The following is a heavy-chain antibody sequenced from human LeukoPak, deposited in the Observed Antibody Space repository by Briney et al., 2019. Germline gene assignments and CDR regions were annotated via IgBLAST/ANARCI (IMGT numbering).Heavy chain of an antibody. CDR2: IRHSGST. Sequence: SETLSLTCAVSGGSVRDHYWSWIRQPPGKGLEWIAEIRHSGSTKYNPSLQSRVTISIDTSKSQFSLKLSSVTAADTAVYYCARVIPYSSGFSYFDYWGQGTLVTVSS. V-gene: IGHV4-34*01. CDR1: GGSVRDHY. J-gene: IGHJ4*02. D-gene: IGHD6-19*01. CDR3: ARVIPYSSGFSYFDY.